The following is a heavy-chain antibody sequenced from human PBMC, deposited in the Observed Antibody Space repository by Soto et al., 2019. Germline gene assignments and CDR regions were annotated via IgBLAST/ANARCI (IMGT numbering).Heavy chain of an antibody. V-gene: IGHV1-18*04. CDR3: ARDLVGGYDFYSSGWYFGY. CDR1: GYTFTSYG. J-gene: IGHJ4*02. CDR2: ISAYNGNT. D-gene: IGHD6-19*01. Sequence: ASVKVSCKASGYTFTSYGISWVRQAPGQGLEWMGWISAYNGNTNYAQKLQGRVTMTTDTSTSTAYMELRSLRSDDTAVYYCARDLVGGYDFYSSGWYFGYWGQGTLVSVSS.